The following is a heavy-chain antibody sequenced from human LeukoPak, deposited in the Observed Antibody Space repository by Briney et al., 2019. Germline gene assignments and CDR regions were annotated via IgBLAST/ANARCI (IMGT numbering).Heavy chain of an antibody. J-gene: IGHJ4*02. CDR2: IRQDGDTK. CDR3: ARSLPYGTTWYGRSDF. V-gene: IGHV3-7*03. CDR1: GFTFSSYS. Sequence: GGSLRLSCAASGFTFSSYSMNWVRQAPGKGLEWVANIRQDGDTKYYVDSVKGRFTISRDNAMNSLYLQMNSLRAEDTAIYYCARSLPYGTTWYGRSDFWGQGTLVTVSS. D-gene: IGHD6-13*01.